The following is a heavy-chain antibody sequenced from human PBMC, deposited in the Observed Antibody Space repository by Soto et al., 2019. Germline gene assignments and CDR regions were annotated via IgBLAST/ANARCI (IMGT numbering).Heavy chain of an antibody. CDR1: GYTFTSYG. Sequence: QVQLVQSGAEVKKPGASVKVSCKASGYTFTSYGISWVRQAPGQGIEWMGWISAYTGNTNYAQKLQGRVTMTTDTTTSTDYMELRSLRSDDTAVYYCARSCSGGSCYYSYYCYGMDVWGQGTTVTVSS. J-gene: IGHJ6*02. D-gene: IGHD2-15*01. V-gene: IGHV1-18*04. CDR3: ARSCSGGSCYYSYYCYGMDV. CDR2: ISAYTGNT.